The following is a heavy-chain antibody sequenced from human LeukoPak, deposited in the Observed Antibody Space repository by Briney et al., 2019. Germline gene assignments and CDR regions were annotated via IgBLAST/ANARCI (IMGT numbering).Heavy chain of an antibody. V-gene: IGHV3-21*01. CDR3: ARGLFGVINPTDY. J-gene: IGHJ4*02. CDR2: ISSSGSFF. CDR1: GFTFSSDA. Sequence: PGGSLRLSCAASGFTFSSDAMHWVRQAPGTGLEWVSSISSSGSFFYYADSVKGRFTISRDNAKNLLYLQMNSLRVEDTAVYFCARGLFGVINPTDYWGQGTLVTVSS. D-gene: IGHD3-3*01.